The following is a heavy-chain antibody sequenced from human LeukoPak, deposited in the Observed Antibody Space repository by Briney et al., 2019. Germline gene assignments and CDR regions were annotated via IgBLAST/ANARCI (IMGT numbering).Heavy chain of an antibody. CDR2: INHSGST. J-gene: IGHJ6*02. CDR1: GGSFSGYY. V-gene: IGHV4-34*01. Sequence: SETLSLTCAVYGGSFSGYYWSWIRQPPGKGLEWIGEINHSGSTNYNPSLKSRVTISVDTSKNQFSLKLSSVTAADTAVYYCARGHVTTVFSLWSYYYGMDVWGQGTTVTVSS. D-gene: IGHD4-11*01. CDR3: ARGHVTTVFSLWSYYYGMDV.